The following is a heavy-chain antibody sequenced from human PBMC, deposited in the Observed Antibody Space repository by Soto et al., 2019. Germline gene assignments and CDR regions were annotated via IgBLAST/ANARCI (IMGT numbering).Heavy chain of an antibody. CDR1: GGTFSSYA. V-gene: IGHV1-69*01. J-gene: IGHJ6*02. D-gene: IGHD3-3*01. CDR2: IIPIVGTA. Sequence: QVQLVQSGAEVKKPGSSVKVSCKASGGTFSSYAISWVRQAPGQGLEWMGGIIPIVGTANYAQKFLGRVTISADEATSTAYMELSSLGSEDTAVYYCARVGQGLLRFLEWFYCYGMAVWGQGTTVTVSS. CDR3: ARVGQGLLRFLEWFYCYGMAV.